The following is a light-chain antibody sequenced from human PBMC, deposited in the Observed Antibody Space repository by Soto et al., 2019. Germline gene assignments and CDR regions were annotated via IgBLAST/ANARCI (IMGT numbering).Light chain of an antibody. CDR2: DVS. CDR3: ASYASSNTVL. J-gene: IGLJ2*01. V-gene: IGLV2-14*03. CDR1: SSDIGGYNY. Sequence: QSVLTQPASVSGSPGQSITISCTGTSSDIGGYNYVSWYQQHPGKAPKLMIYDVSVRPSGVSNRFSGSKSGNTASLTISGLQAEDEADYYCASYASSNTVLFGGGTKLTVL.